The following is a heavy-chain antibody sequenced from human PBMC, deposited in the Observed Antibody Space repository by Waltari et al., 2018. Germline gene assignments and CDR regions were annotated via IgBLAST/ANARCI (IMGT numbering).Heavy chain of an antibody. CDR2: IYYSGST. Sequence: QLQLQESGPGLVKTSETLSLTCTVSGGALSSSNYYWGWIRQPPGKGLEWIGSIYYSGSTYYNPSLKSRVTISVDTSKTQFYLKLNSVTAADTAVHYCARSGYYDSSGYYWWFDPWGQGTLVTVSS. CDR3: ARSGYYDSSGYYWWFDP. D-gene: IGHD3-22*01. J-gene: IGHJ5*02. CDR1: GGALSSSNYY. V-gene: IGHV4-39*01.